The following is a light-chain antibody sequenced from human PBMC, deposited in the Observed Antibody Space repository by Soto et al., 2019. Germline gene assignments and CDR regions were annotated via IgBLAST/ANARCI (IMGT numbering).Light chain of an antibody. CDR3: QQSYSTPQIT. CDR1: QSSSTS. CDR2: AAS. J-gene: IGKJ5*01. Sequence: DIQMTQSPSSLSASVGDRVTITCRASQSSSTSLNCYQQKPGKAPKLLIYAASSLQSGVPSRFTGSGSGTDFPLTISSLQPEDFAAYFCQQSYSTPQITFGQGTRLEIK. V-gene: IGKV1-39*01.